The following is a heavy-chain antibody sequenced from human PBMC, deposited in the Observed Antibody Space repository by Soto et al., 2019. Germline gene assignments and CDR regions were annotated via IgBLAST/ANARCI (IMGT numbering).Heavy chain of an antibody. J-gene: IGHJ6*02. CDR1: GYSISSGYY. Sequence: PSETLSLTCAVSGYSISSGYYWGWIRQPPGKGLEWIGSIYHSGSTYYNPSLKSRVTISVDTSKNQFSLKLSSVTAADTAVYYCARELGIVATIYDYYYGMDVWGQGTTVTVSS. CDR2: IYHSGST. CDR3: ARELGIVATIYDYYYGMDV. V-gene: IGHV4-38-2*02. D-gene: IGHD5-12*01.